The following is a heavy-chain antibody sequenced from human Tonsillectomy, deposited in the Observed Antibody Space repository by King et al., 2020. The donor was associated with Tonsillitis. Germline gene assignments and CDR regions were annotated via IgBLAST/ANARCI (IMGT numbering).Heavy chain of an antibody. CDR2: ISTDSHTI. CDR3: ARDLWGGGGFDY. CDR1: GFTFSTYN. Sequence: DVQLVESGGGLVQPGGSLRLSCAASGFTFSTYNMNWVRQAPGRGLEWVSYISTDSHTIYYAESVKGRFTISRDNAKNSLFLQMNSLRAEDTAVYYCARDLWGGGGFDYWGRGTLVTVSS. V-gene: IGHV3-48*04. J-gene: IGHJ4*02. D-gene: IGHD3-16*01.